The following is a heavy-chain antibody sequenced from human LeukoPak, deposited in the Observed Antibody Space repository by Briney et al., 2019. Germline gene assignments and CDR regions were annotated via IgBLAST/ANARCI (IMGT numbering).Heavy chain of an antibody. J-gene: IGHJ5*02. V-gene: IGHV1-69*02. Sequence: ASVKVSCKASGGTFSSYTISWVRQAPGQGLERMGRIIPIPGIANYAQKFQGRVTITADKSTSTAYMELSSLRSEDTAVYYCARVPYYYDSSGYYEIGSAWGQGTLVTVSS. CDR2: IIPIPGIA. D-gene: IGHD3-22*01. CDR1: GGTFSSYT. CDR3: ARVPYYYDSSGYYEIGSA.